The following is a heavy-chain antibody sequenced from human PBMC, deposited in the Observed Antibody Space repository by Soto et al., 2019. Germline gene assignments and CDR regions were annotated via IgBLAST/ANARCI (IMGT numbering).Heavy chain of an antibody. Sequence: PGGSLRLSCAASGFTFSSYGMHWVRQAPGKGLEWVGFIRSKAYGGTTEYAASVKGRFTISRDDSKSIAYLQMNSLKTEDTAVYYCTRDRITMVRGVLNEYYYYGMDVWGQGTTVTVSS. CDR2: IRSKAYGGTT. V-gene: IGHV3-49*04. D-gene: IGHD3-10*01. J-gene: IGHJ6*02. CDR1: GFTFSSYG. CDR3: TRDRITMVRGVLNEYYYYGMDV.